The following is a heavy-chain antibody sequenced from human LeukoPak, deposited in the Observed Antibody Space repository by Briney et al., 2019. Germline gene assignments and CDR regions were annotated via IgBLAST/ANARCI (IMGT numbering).Heavy chain of an antibody. D-gene: IGHD6-6*01. V-gene: IGHV4-4*07. J-gene: IGHJ3*02. Sequence: SGTLSLSCTVSGGSISCYYWSWIRQPAGKGLEGTGRIYTSGSTNYNPSLKSRVTMSVGTSKNQFSLKLSSETAADTAVYYCARVTYSSSSLSLDAFDIWGQGTMVTVSS. CDR1: GGSISCYY. CDR3: ARVTYSSSSLSLDAFDI. CDR2: IYTSGST.